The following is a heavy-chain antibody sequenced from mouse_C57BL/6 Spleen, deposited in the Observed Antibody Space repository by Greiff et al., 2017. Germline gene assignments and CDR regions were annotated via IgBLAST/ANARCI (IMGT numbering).Heavy chain of an antibody. CDR1: GYTFTSYW. CDR3: ARERDGSAFDY. J-gene: IGHJ2*01. CDR2: IHPNSGST. Sequence: QVQLQQPGAELVKPGASVKLSCKASGYTFTSYWMHWVKQRPGQGLEWIGMIHPNSGSTNYNEKFKSKATLTVDKSSSTAYMQLSSLTSEDSAVYYCARERDGSAFDYGGQGTTLTVAS. D-gene: IGHD1-1*01. V-gene: IGHV1-64*01.